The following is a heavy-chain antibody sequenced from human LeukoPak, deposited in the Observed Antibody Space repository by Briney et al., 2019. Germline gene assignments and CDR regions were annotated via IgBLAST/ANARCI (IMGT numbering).Heavy chain of an antibody. CDR3: AKGGLWFGELIDY. J-gene: IGHJ4*02. CDR1: GFTFSSYA. Sequence: GGSLRLSCAASGFTFSSYAMSWVRQAPGKGLEWVSAISGSGGSTYYADSVEGRFTISRDNSKNTLYLQMNSLRAEDTAVYYCAKGGLWFGELIDYWGQGTLVTVSS. CDR2: ISGSGGST. V-gene: IGHV3-23*01. D-gene: IGHD3-10*01.